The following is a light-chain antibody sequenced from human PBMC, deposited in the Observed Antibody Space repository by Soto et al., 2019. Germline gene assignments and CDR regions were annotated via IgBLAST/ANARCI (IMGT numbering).Light chain of an antibody. V-gene: IGKV1-5*01. CDR2: DAS. CDR1: QSITTW. CDR3: QQYNRYLFT. J-gene: IGKJ3*01. Sequence: DIQMTQSPSTLSASVGDRVTITCRASQSITTWLAWYQQKPGKAPKLLIYDASSLGSGVPSRFSGSGSGTEFTLTISSLQPDDFATYYCQQYNRYLFTFGPGTKVDIK.